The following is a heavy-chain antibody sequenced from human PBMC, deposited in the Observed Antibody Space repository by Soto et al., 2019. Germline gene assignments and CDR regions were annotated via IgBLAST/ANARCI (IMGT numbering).Heavy chain of an antibody. CDR2: ISSDGNNK. J-gene: IGHJ4*02. Sequence: GGPLRVCCGSSGFNCSSYGVRLVRPAKGKGLEWVAVISSDGNNKYYADSVKGRFTISRDNSKNTLYLQMNSLRAEDTAVYYCARPRISSSWFGLDYWGQRIVVTVSS. CDR1: GFNCSSYG. CDR3: ARPRISSSWFGLDY. V-gene: IGHV3-30-3*01. D-gene: IGHD6-13*01.